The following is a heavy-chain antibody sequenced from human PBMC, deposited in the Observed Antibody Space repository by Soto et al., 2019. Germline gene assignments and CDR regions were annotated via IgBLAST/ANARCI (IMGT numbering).Heavy chain of an antibody. CDR3: ARGVIH. Sequence: QVQLQESGPGLVKPSQTLSLTCTVSGGSISSGGYYWSWIRQHPGKGLEWIGYIYYSGSTYYNQDLKGRVTISVDTTKNQFSLKLSSVTAGDRGVSCCARGVIHWGQGTLVTVSS. CDR2: IYYSGST. J-gene: IGHJ4*02. D-gene: IGHD2-21*01. CDR1: GGSISSGGYY. V-gene: IGHV4-31*03.